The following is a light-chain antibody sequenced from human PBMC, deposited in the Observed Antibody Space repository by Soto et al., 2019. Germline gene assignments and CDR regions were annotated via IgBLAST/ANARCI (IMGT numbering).Light chain of an antibody. V-gene: IGKV1-39*01. Sequence: IQLTQSPSSLSAFVGDRFTITCRASQSISNYLNWYQQRPGKAPNPLIYAASSMISGVPSRFSGSGSGTDFTLTITSLRPEDFATYYCQQSYHTSWTFGQGTKVDIK. CDR3: QQSYHTSWT. CDR1: QSISNY. J-gene: IGKJ1*01. CDR2: AAS.